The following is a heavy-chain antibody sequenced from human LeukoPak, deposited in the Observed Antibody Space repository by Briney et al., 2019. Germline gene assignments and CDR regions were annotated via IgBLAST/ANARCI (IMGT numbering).Heavy chain of an antibody. CDR3: ARDCYYGSGSYCYYYGMDV. Sequence: GRSLRLSCAASGFTFSSYGMHWVRQAPGKGLEWVAVIWYDGGNKYYADSVKGRFTISRDNSKNTLYLQMNSLRAEDAAVYYCARDCYYGSGSYCYYYGMDVWGKGTTVTVSS. CDR2: IWYDGGNK. CDR1: GFTFSSYG. V-gene: IGHV3-33*01. J-gene: IGHJ6*04. D-gene: IGHD3-10*01.